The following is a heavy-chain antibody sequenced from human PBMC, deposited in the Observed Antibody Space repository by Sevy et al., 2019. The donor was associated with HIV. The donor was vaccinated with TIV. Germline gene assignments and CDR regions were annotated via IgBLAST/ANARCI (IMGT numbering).Heavy chain of an antibody. D-gene: IGHD5-18*01. J-gene: IGHJ4*02. Sequence: GGSLRLSCAASGFTFSNFAMGWVRQAPGKGLDWISVISGTGDYTYYADSVKGRFTISRDNSKNTLFLQMNSLRAEDTAIFYWAKKMGGGSGMAFFVDYWGQGTLVTVSS. CDR1: GFTFSNFA. V-gene: IGHV3-23*01. CDR2: ISGTGDYT. CDR3: AKKMGGGSGMAFFVDY.